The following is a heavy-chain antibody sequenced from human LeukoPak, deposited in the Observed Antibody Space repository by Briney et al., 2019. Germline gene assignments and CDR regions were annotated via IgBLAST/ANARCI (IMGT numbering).Heavy chain of an antibody. J-gene: IGHJ4*02. CDR3: ASYTAGYSSSWYQTFGGWDPLTIDY. CDR2: IYYHENT. Sequence: SETLSLTCTVSGGSISSSSDYWGWIRQAPGKGLEWIGSIYYHENTYYNSSLKSRVTISVDTSKNQFSLKLSSVTAADTVVYYCASYTAGYSSSWYQTFGGWDPLTIDYWGQGTLVTVSS. D-gene: IGHD6-13*01. V-gene: IGHV4-39*01. CDR1: GGSISSSSDY.